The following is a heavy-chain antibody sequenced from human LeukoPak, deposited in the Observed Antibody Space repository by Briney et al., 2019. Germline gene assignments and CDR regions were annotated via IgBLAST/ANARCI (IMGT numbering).Heavy chain of an antibody. D-gene: IGHD7-27*01. Sequence: GGSLRLSCAASGLTFSSFGMSWVRQAPGKGLEWVSHISGSGTTTYYADSVKGRFTISRDNSKNTLYLQMNSLRAEDTAVYYCAKYTGRRAFDMWGQGTMVTVSS. CDR3: AKYTGRRAFDM. V-gene: IGHV3-23*01. J-gene: IGHJ3*02. CDR1: GLTFSSFG. CDR2: ISGSGTTT.